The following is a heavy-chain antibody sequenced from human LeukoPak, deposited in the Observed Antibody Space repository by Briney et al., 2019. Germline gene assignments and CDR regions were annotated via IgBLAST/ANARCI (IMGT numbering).Heavy chain of an antibody. D-gene: IGHD3-22*01. CDR1: GGSISSYY. CDR2: IYYSGST. V-gene: IGHV4-59*01. J-gene: IGHJ4*02. Sequence: SETLSLTCTVSGGSISSYYWSWIRQPPGKGLEWIGYIYYSGSTNYNPSLKSRVTMSLDTSKNQFSLKLSSVTAADTAVYYCARSGDSSGYYYSSLDYWGQGTLVTVSS. CDR3: ARSGDSSGYYYSSLDY.